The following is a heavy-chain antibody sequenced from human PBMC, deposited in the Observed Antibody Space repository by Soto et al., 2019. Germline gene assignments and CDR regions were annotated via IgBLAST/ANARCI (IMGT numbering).Heavy chain of an antibody. CDR2: ISAYNGNT. J-gene: IGHJ6*02. D-gene: IGHD2-15*01. CDR3: ARSIVSYRQTTSYYYYGMDV. V-gene: IGHV1-18*04. CDR1: GYTFTSYG. Sequence: ASVKVSCKASGYTFTSYGISWVRQAPGQGLEWMGWISAYNGNTNYAQKLQGRVTMTTDTSTSTAYMELRSLRSEDTAVYYCARSIVSYRQTTSYYYYGMDVWGQGTTVTVSS.